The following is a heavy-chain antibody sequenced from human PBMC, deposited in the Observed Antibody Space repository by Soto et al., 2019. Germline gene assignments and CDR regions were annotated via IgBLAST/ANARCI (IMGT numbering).Heavy chain of an antibody. J-gene: IGHJ4*02. Sequence: EVQLLESAGGLVQPGGSLSLSCAASGFTFSSYTMRWVRQAPGKGLEWVSAISGSGGNTYYADSVKGRFTISRDNSKNPLFWQLNSLRAEDTVLYYCAKCAGSGCYPDSWGQGTLVTVSS. D-gene: IGHD6-19*01. CDR1: GFTFSSYT. CDR3: AKCAGSGCYPDS. V-gene: IGHV3-23*01. CDR2: ISGSGGNT.